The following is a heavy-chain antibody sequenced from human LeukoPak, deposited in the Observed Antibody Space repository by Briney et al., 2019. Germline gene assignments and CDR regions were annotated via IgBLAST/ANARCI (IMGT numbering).Heavy chain of an antibody. V-gene: IGHV1-46*01. CDR3: ARRTIFGVLYAFDI. CDR1: GYTFTSYF. D-gene: IGHD3-3*01. Sequence: ASVKVSCKASGYTFTSYFMHWVRQAPGQGLEWMGIINPSGGSTSYAQKFQGRVTMTRDTSTSTVYMELRSLRSDDTAVYYCARRTIFGVLYAFDIWGQGTMVTVSS. CDR2: INPSGGST. J-gene: IGHJ3*02.